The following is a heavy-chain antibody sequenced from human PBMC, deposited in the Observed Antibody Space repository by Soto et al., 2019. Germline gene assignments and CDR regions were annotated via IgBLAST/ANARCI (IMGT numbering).Heavy chain of an antibody. V-gene: IGHV3-23*01. CDR2: ISGSGGST. J-gene: IGHJ4*02. CDR3: AKVAPLGFGELYSSFDY. CDR1: GFTFSSYA. D-gene: IGHD3-10*01. Sequence: GGSLRLSCAASGFTFSSYAMSWVRQAPGKGLEWVSAISGSGGSTYYADSVKGRFTISRDNSKNTLYLQMNSLRAEDTAVYYCAKVAPLGFGELYSSFDYWGQGTLVTVSS.